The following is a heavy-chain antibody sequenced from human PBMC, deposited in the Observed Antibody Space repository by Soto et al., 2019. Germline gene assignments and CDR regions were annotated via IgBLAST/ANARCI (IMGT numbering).Heavy chain of an antibody. Sequence: PGGSLRLSCAASGFTFSSYGMHWVRQAPGKGLEWVAVIWYDGSNKYYADSVKGRFTISRDNSKNTLYLQMNSLRAEDTAVYYCAKDRQYPRDYFHYWGQGTLVTVSS. D-gene: IGHD4-4*01. CDR2: IWYDGSNK. CDR3: AKDRQYPRDYFHY. J-gene: IGHJ4*02. V-gene: IGHV3-33*06. CDR1: GFTFSSYG.